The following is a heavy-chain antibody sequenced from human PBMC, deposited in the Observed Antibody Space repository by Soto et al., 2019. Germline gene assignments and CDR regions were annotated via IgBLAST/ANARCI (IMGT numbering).Heavy chain of an antibody. Sequence: ASVKVSCKASGYICTHYGISWIRQAPGQGLEWMGWISAYNGNTNYAQKFQDRVTVTTDTSTNTAYMELRSLTSDDTAVYFCARDRSSSSVWGQGTPVSVSS. CDR1: GYICTHYG. CDR2: ISAYNGNT. J-gene: IGHJ4*02. D-gene: IGHD6-13*01. V-gene: IGHV1-18*01. CDR3: ARDRSSSSV.